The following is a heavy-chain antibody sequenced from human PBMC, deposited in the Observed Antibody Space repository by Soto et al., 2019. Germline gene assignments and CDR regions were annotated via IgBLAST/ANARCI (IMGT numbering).Heavy chain of an antibody. J-gene: IGHJ3*02. Sequence: QVQLQQWGAGLLKPSETLSLTCAVFGGSVNSGNYYWSWIRQPPGKGLEWIGEMSHSGGTHFNPSLKSRVPISLSTSKNKFSLRMISVTAADTALYYCARVERGTATTIVDAFDIWGPGTMVTVSS. V-gene: IGHV4-34*01. CDR1: GGSVNSGNYY. CDR3: ARVERGTATTIVDAFDI. CDR2: MSHSGGT. D-gene: IGHD1-1*01.